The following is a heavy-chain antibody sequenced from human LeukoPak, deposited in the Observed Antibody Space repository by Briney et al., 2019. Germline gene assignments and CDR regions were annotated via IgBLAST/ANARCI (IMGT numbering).Heavy chain of an antibody. J-gene: IGHJ4*02. CDR3: AKRPTTTTRDY. V-gene: IGHV3-23*01. Sequence: PGGSLRLSCAASGFTFNNYVMSWVRQAPGKGLEWVSGITGSGATTYYADSVKGRFTISRDNSKNTLHLQMNSLRAEDTAVYFCAKRPTTTTRDYWGQGTLVTVSS. CDR1: GFTFNNYV. D-gene: IGHD4-11*01. CDR2: ITGSGATT.